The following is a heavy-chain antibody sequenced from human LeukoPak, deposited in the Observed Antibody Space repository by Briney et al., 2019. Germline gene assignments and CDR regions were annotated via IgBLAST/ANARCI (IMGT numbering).Heavy chain of an antibody. D-gene: IGHD3-3*01. CDR3: ARTYYDFWSGSYNWFDP. Sequence: PSETLSLTCTVSGGSISSYYWSWIRQPPGKGLEWIGYIHYSGSTNYNPSLKSRVTISVDTSKNQFSLELSSVTAADTAVYYCARTYYDFWSGSYNWFDPWDQGTLVTVSS. CDR2: IHYSGST. J-gene: IGHJ5*02. V-gene: IGHV4-59*08. CDR1: GGSISSYY.